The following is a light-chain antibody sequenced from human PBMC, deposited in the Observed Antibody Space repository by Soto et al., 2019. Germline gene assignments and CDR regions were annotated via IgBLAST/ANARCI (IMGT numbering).Light chain of an antibody. CDR2: GAS. V-gene: IGKV3-15*01. J-gene: IGKJ1*01. Sequence: LMWKSKERRSVFKGESVTLSCRASQSVSIDLAWYQQTPGQAPRLLIYGASTRATGIPVRFSGSASGTEFTLTISSLQSEDFTVYYCQQYNKWPLTFGQGTKVDIK. CDR1: QSVSID. CDR3: QQYNKWPLT.